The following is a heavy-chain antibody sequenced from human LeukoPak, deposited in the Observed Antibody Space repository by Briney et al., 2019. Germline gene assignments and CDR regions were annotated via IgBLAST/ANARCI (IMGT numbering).Heavy chain of an antibody. D-gene: IGHD1-1*01. CDR1: GGSISSYY. V-gene: IGHV4-59*12. CDR2: IYYSGST. CDR3: ARGTTGTQDY. J-gene: IGHJ4*02. Sequence: TSETLSLTCTVSGGSISSYYWSWIRQPPGKGLEWIGYIYYSGSTYYNPSLKSRVTISVDTSKNQFSLKLSSVTAADTVVYYCARGTTGTQDYWGQGTLVTVSS.